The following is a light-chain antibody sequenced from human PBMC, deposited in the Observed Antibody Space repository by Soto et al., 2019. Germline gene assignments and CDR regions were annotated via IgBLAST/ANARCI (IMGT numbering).Light chain of an antibody. CDR2: EAS. CDR1: KSISSY. Sequence: DIQMTQSQSSRSASVGDRVTITCRASKSISSYLNWYQQKPGKAPKLLIYEASSLQSGVPSRFSGSGSGADFTLTVSSLQPDDLATYYCQQSDTTPWTFGQGTRVEMK. J-gene: IGKJ1*01. CDR3: QQSDTTPWT. V-gene: IGKV1-39*01.